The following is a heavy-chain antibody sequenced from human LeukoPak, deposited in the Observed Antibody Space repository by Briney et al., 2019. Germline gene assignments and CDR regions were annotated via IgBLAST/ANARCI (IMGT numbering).Heavy chain of an antibody. CDR3: ARDAIGGYDSSGTFDY. Sequence: GSLRLSCAASGFTFSSYGMHWVRQAPGKGLEWVAVIWYDGSNKYYADSVKGRFTISRDNSKNTLYLQMNSLRAEDTAVYYCARDAIGGYDSSGTFDYWGQGTLVTVSS. V-gene: IGHV3-33*01. CDR1: GFTFSSYG. CDR2: IWYDGSNK. J-gene: IGHJ4*02. D-gene: IGHD3-22*01.